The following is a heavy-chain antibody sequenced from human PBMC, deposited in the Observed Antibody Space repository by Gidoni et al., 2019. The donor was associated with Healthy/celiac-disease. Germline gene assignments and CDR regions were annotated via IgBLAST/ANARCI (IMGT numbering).Heavy chain of an antibody. J-gene: IGHJ2*01. CDR2: ST. D-gene: IGHD1-1*01. V-gene: IGHV4-39*01. CDR3: ASGMGALEWYFDL. Sequence: STYYNPSLKSRVTISVDTSKNQFSLKLSSVTAADTAVYYCASGMGALEWYFDLWGRGTLVTVSS.